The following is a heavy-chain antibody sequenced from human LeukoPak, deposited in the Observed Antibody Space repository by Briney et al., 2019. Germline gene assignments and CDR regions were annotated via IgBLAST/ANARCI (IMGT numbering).Heavy chain of an antibody. Sequence: GGSLRLSWVGSGFAFHNYAMHWVRHPPGKGLEWVSAINWNSDTKAYADSVKGRFTISRDKAGNSLYLQMNNLRAEDTAVYYCARGGGWDIDYWGQGTLVTVSS. CDR1: GFAFHNYA. CDR3: ARGGGWDIDY. J-gene: IGHJ4*02. V-gene: IGHV3-9*01. D-gene: IGHD3-16*01. CDR2: INWNSDTK.